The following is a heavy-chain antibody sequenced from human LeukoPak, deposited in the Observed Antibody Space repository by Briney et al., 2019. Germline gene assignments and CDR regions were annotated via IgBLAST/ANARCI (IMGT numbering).Heavy chain of an antibody. CDR2: INPSGGST. Sequence: ASVKVSCKGSGYTFTSYYMHWVRQAPGQGLEWMGIINPSGGSTSYAQKLQGRVTMTRDMSTSTVYMELSSLRSEDTAVYYCARNWGEYHGFDYWGQGTLVTVSS. CDR1: GYTFTSYY. V-gene: IGHV1-46*04. J-gene: IGHJ4*02. CDR3: ARNWGEYHGFDY. D-gene: IGHD7-27*01.